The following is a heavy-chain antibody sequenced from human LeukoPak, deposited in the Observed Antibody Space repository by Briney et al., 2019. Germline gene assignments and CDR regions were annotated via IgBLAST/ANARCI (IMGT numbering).Heavy chain of an antibody. CDR2: ISSSSSYI. J-gene: IGHJ6*02. Sequence: GGSLRLSCAASGFTSSSYSMNWVRQAPGKGLEWVSSISSSSSYIYYADSVKGRFTISRDTAKNSLYLQMNSLRAEDTAVYYCARDSYYYDSSGYPYYYGMDVWGQGTTVTVSS. CDR1: GFTSSSYS. CDR3: ARDSYYYDSSGYPYYYGMDV. D-gene: IGHD3-22*01. V-gene: IGHV3-21*01.